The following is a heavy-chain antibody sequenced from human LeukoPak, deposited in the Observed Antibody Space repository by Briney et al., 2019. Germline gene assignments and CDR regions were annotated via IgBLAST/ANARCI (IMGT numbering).Heavy chain of an antibody. CDR1: GGSISSSNW. CDR3: ARKYYYDSSGSDAFDI. Sequence: SETLSLTCAVSGGSISSSNWWSWVRQPPGKGLEWIGEIYHSGSTNYNPSLKSRVTISVDKSKNQFSLKLSSVTAADTAVYYCARKYYYDSSGSDAFDIWGQGTMVTVSS. D-gene: IGHD3-22*01. J-gene: IGHJ3*02. V-gene: IGHV4-4*02. CDR2: IYHSGST.